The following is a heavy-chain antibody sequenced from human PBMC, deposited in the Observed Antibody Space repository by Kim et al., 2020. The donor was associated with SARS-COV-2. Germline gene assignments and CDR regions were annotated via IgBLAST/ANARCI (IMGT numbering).Heavy chain of an antibody. CDR2: INPNSGGT. D-gene: IGHD1-26*01. CDR3: ARVLGIPFISWEGADP. J-gene: IGHJ5*02. CDR1: GYTFTGYY. Sequence: ASVKVSCKASGYTFTGYYMHWVRQAPGQGLEWMGWINPNSGGTNYAQKFQGRVTMTRDTSISTAYMELSRLRSDDTAVYYCARVLGIPFISWEGADPWGQGTLVTVSS. V-gene: IGHV1-2*02.